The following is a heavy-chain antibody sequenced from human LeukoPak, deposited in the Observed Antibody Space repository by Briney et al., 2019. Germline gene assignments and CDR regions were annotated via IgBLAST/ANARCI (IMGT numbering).Heavy chain of an antibody. V-gene: IGHV3-30*02. J-gene: IGHJ4*02. D-gene: IGHD4-17*01. CDR2: IRSDGINK. CDR1: GFTFSTYG. CDR3: AKDDTTVTTFDY. Sequence: PGGSLRLSCAASGFTFSTYGVHWVRQAPGKGLEWVAFIRSDGINKYYADSVKGRFTISRDNSKNTLYLQMNSLRAEDTAVYHCAKDDTTVTTFDYWGQGTLVTVSS.